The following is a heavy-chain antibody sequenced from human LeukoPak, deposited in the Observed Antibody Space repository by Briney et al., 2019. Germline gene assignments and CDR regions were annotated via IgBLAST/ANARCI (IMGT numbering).Heavy chain of an antibody. CDR1: GFTFTSYG. J-gene: IGHJ6*02. Sequence: GGSLRLSCAVSGFTFTSYGMHWVRQGPGKGLEWVAGIWYDGSQKYYADSVKGRFTISRDNSKNTLYLQMNSLRAEDTAVYYCARSAYYYDSRGYHNYYHYGMDVWGQGTTVTVSS. V-gene: IGHV3-33*01. CDR3: ARSAYYYDSRGYHNYYHYGMDV. D-gene: IGHD3-22*01. CDR2: IWYDGSQK.